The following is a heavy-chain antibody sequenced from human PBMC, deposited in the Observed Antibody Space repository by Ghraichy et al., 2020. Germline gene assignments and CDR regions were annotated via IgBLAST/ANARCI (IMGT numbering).Heavy chain of an antibody. CDR1: GGSISSSSYY. J-gene: IGHJ4*02. Sequence: SETLSLTCTVSGGSISSSSYYWGWIRQPPGKGLEWIGSISYSGRTYYNPSLKSRVTISVDTSKNQFSLKMSSVTAADTAVYYCARPHGDPVGYWGQGTLVTVSS. CDR2: ISYSGRT. CDR3: ARPHGDPVGY. D-gene: IGHD4-17*01. V-gene: IGHV4-39*01.